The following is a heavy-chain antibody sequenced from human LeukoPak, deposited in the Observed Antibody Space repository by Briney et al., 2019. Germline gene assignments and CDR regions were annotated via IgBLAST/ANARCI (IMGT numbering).Heavy chain of an antibody. J-gene: IGHJ4*02. CDR3: AKDIRGSTSWYGLDY. V-gene: IGHV3-43D*03. Sequence: GGSLRLSCAASGFTFDDYAMHWVRQAPGKGLEWVSLISWDGGSTYYADSVKGRFTISRDNSKNSLYLQMNSLRAEDTALYFCAKDIRGSTSWYGLDYWGQGTLVTVSS. D-gene: IGHD6-13*01. CDR2: ISWDGGST. CDR1: GFTFDDYA.